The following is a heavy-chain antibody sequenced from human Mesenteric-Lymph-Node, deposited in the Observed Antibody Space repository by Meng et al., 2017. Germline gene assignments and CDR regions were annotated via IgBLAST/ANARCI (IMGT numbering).Heavy chain of an antibody. D-gene: IGHD4-17*01. V-gene: IGHV3-15*01. CDR3: TTSPYGA. CDR2: IKSKTDGGTP. Sequence: GASLKISCAASGFTFSNAWMSWVRQAPGKGLEWVGRIKSKTDGGTPDYAAPVEGRFTISRDDSKNTLYLQMNSLKTEDTAVYYCTTSPYGAWGQGTLVTVSS. J-gene: IGHJ5*02. CDR1: GFTFSNAW.